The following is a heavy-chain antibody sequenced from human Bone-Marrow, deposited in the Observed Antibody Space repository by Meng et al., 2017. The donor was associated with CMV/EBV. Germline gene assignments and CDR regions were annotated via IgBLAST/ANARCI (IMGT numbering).Heavy chain of an antibody. J-gene: IGHJ6*02. D-gene: IGHD6-19*01. Sequence: GESLKISCAASGFTFSNFWMHWVRQVSGKGLVWVSRINQDGRTTSDADFVRGRFTISRDNAKNTLYLEMNSLRVEDTAVYFCARSSGWEAPYYYYGMDFWGQGTTVTVSS. CDR3: ARSSGWEAPYYYYGMDF. CDR2: INQDGRTT. CDR1: GFTFSNFW. V-gene: IGHV3-74*01.